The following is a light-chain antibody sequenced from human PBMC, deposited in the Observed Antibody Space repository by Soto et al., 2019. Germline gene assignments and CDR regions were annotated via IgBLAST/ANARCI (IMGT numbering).Light chain of an antibody. J-gene: IGKJ1*01. CDR2: GAS. CDR1: QSVSSN. Sequence: EIVMTQSPATLSVSPGERATLSCRASQSVSSNLAWYQQKPGQAPRLLIYGASTRATGIPAMFSGSGSGTYFPLTISSLQSEVFASYYCQQYNTWWTFGQGTKVEIK. V-gene: IGKV3-15*01. CDR3: QQYNTWWT.